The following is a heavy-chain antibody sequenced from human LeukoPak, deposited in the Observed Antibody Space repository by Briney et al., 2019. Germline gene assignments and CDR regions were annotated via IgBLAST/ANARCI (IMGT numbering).Heavy chain of an antibody. D-gene: IGHD3-22*01. Sequence: GGSLRLSCAASGFTFSNSWMHWVRQAPGKGLEWVAVIWYDGSNKYYADSVKGRFTISRDNSKNTLYLQMNSLRAEDTAVYYCARELKYYYDSSGYPHFDYWGQGTLVTVSS. CDR1: GFTFSNSW. V-gene: IGHV3-33*08. CDR3: ARELKYYYDSSGYPHFDY. CDR2: IWYDGSNK. J-gene: IGHJ4*02.